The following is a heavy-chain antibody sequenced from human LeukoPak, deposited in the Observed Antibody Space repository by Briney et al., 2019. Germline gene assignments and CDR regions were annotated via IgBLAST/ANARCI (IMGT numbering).Heavy chain of an antibody. CDR3: ARDNYDSSGPYYFDY. J-gene: IGHJ4*02. CDR1: GFTFSSYE. CDR2: ISSSGSTI. D-gene: IGHD3-22*01. Sequence: GGSLRLSCAASGFTFSSYEMNWVRQAPGKGLEWVSYISSSGSTIYYADSVKGRFTISRDNARNSLYLQMNSLRAEDTAVYYCARDNYDSSGPYYFDYWGQGTLVTVSS. V-gene: IGHV3-48*03.